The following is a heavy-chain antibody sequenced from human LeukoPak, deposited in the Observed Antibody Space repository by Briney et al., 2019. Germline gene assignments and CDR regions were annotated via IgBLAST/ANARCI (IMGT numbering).Heavy chain of an antibody. Sequence: GGSLRLSCAASGFMFSNYWMTWVRQAPGKGLEWVANIKREGSEKHYVESVKGRLTISRDNAKNLLYLQMNSLRAEDTAVYYCAVNDYFDYWGQGTLVTVSS. J-gene: IGHJ4*02. V-gene: IGHV3-7*01. CDR2: IKREGSEK. CDR1: GFMFSNYW. CDR3: AVNDYFDY.